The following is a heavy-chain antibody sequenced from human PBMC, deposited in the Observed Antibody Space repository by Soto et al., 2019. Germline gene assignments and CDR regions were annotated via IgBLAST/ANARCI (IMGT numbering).Heavy chain of an antibody. CDR3: ATVGGSGSYLPFDY. Sequence: ASVKISCKGSGYTLTELSMHSVRQAPGKGLEWMGGFDPEDGETIYAQKFQGRVTMTEDTSTDTAYMELSRLRSEDTAVYYCATVGGSGSYLPFDYWGPGTLVTVSS. CDR2: FDPEDGET. D-gene: IGHD3-10*01. CDR1: GYTLTELS. V-gene: IGHV1-24*01. J-gene: IGHJ4*02.